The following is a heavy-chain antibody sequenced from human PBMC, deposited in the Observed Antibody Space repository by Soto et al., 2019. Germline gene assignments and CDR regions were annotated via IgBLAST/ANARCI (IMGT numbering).Heavy chain of an antibody. CDR1: GGSFSGYY. Sequence: SETLSLTCAVYGGSFSGYYWSWIRQPPGKGLEWIGEINHSGSTNYNPSLKSRVTISVDTSKNQFSLKLSSVTAADTAVYYCARGFVSSGPKSPSFGYWGQGTLVTVSS. CDR2: INHSGST. CDR3: ARGFVSSGPKSPSFGY. J-gene: IGHJ4*02. V-gene: IGHV4-34*01. D-gene: IGHD3-22*01.